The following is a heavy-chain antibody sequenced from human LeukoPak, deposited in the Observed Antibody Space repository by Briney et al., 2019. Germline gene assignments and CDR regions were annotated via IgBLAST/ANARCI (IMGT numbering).Heavy chain of an antibody. D-gene: IGHD2-2*01. V-gene: IGHV1-2*02. J-gene: IGHJ4*02. CDR1: GYTFTGYY. CDR2: INPNSGGT. CDR3: ARGDIVVVPAAMRDDY. Sequence: ASVKVSCKASGYTFTGYYMHWVRQAPGQGLEWMGWINPNSGGTNYAQKFQGRVTMSRDTSISTAYMELSRLRSDDTAVYYCARGDIVVVPAAMRDDYWGQGTLVTVSS.